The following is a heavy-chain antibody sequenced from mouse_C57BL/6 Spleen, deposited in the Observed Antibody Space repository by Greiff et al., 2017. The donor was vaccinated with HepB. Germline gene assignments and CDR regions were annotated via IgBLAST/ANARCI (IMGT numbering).Heavy chain of an antibody. CDR1: GYTFTSYW. CDR2: IDPNSGGT. Sequence: QVQLQQPGAELVKPGASVKLSCKASGYTFTSYWMHWVKQRPGRGLEWIGRIDPNSGGTKYNEKFKSKATLTVDKSSSTAYMQLSSLTSEDSAVYYCARATTVVEKDHFDYWGQGTTLTVSS. V-gene: IGHV1-62-3*01. J-gene: IGHJ2*01. D-gene: IGHD1-1*01. CDR3: ARATTVVEKDHFDY.